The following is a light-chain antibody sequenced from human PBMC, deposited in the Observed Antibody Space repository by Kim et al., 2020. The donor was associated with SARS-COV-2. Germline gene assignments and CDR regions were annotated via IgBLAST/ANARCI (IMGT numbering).Light chain of an antibody. J-gene: IGLJ3*02. V-gene: IGLV4-69*01. CDR2: LNSDGSH. CDR3: QTWGTGRLSWV. CDR1: SGHSSYA. Sequence: QPVLTQSPSASASLGASVKLTCTLSSGHSSYAIAWHQQQPEKGPRYLMKLNSDGSHSKGDGIPDRFSGSSSGAERYLTISSLQSEDEADYYCQTWGTGRLSWVFGGGTQLTVL.